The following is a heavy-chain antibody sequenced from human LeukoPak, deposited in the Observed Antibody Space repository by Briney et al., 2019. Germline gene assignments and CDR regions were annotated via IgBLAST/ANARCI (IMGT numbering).Heavy chain of an antibody. J-gene: IGHJ4*02. CDR1: GDSISSGDYY. D-gene: IGHD5-24*01. V-gene: IGHV4-61*02. Sequence: SETLSLTCTVSGDSISSGDYYWSWIRQPAGKGLEWIGRISSSGSTYYNPSLKSRVTISVDTSKNQFSLKLSSVTAADTAVYYCASFRSTIWSFDYWGQGTLVTVSS. CDR3: ASFRSTIWSFDY. CDR2: ISSSGST.